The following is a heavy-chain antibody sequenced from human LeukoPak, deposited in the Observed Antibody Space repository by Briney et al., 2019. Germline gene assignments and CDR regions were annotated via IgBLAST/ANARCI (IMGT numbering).Heavy chain of an antibody. CDR2: IIPIFGTA. Sequence: VKVSCKASGGTFSSYAISWVRQAPGQGLEWMGGIIPIFGTANYAQKFQGRVTITADESTSTAYMELSSLRSEDTAVYYRARGYCSSTSCYTGLGYWGQGTLVTVSS. CDR1: GGTFSSYA. V-gene: IGHV1-69*01. D-gene: IGHD2-2*02. CDR3: ARGYCSSTSCYTGLGY. J-gene: IGHJ4*02.